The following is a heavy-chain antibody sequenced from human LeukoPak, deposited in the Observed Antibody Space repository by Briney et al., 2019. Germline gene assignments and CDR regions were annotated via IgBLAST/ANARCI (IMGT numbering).Heavy chain of an antibody. V-gene: IGHV1-69*13. J-gene: IGHJ4*02. Sequence: SVKVSCKASGGTFSSYAISWVRRAPEQGLEWMGGIIPIFGTANYAQKFPGRVTITADESTSTAYMELSSLRSEDTAVYYCARGPIVVVPAAPFDYWGQGTLVTVSS. D-gene: IGHD2-2*01. CDR2: IIPIFGTA. CDR3: ARGPIVVVPAAPFDY. CDR1: GGTFSSYA.